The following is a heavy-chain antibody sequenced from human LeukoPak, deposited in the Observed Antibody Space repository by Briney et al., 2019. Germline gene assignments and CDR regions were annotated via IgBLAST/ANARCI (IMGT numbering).Heavy chain of an antibody. Sequence: GGSLRLSCAASGLTVSSNYMSWVRQAPGKGLEWVSVIYSGGSAYYADSVKGRFTISRDNSKNTPYLQMNSLRAEDTAVYYCARERRGSYYWGVGYYFDYWGQGTLVTVSS. CDR1: GLTVSSNY. V-gene: IGHV3-53*01. CDR2: IYSGGSA. CDR3: ARERRGSYYWGVGYYFDY. J-gene: IGHJ4*02. D-gene: IGHD1-26*01.